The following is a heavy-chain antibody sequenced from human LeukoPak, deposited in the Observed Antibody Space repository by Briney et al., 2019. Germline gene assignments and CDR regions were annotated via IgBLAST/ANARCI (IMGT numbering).Heavy chain of an antibody. J-gene: IGHJ3*02. Sequence: PGGSLRLSCAASGFTFSSYDMHWVRQATGKGLEWVSAIGTAGDTYYPGSVKGRFTISRDNAKNTLYLQMNSLRAEDTAVYYCARDRDSSSGASAFDIWGQGTMVTVSS. CDR3: ARDRDSSSGASAFDI. D-gene: IGHD6-6*01. V-gene: IGHV3-13*01. CDR2: IGTAGDT. CDR1: GFTFSSYD.